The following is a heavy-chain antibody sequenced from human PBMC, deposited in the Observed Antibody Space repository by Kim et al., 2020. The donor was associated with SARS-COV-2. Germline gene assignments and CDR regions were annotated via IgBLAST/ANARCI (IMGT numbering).Heavy chain of an antibody. V-gene: IGHV1-69*01. CDR3: ARAPGWGSYYFDY. D-gene: IGHD3-16*01. Sequence: YAQKFQGRVTITADESTSTAYMELSSLRSEDTAVYYCARAPGWGSYYFDYWGQGTLVTVSS. J-gene: IGHJ4*02.